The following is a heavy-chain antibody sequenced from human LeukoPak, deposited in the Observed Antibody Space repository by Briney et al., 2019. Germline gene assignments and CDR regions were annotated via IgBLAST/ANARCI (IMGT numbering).Heavy chain of an antibody. CDR2: ISRSGSTI. CDR3: AKERLHKYYYDSSGSYYFDY. J-gene: IGHJ4*02. CDR1: GFTFSSYE. V-gene: IGHV3-48*03. Sequence: HPGGSLRLSCAASGFTFSSYEMNWVRQAPGKGLEWVSYISRSGSTIYYADSVKGRFTISRDNSKNTLYLQMNSLRAEDTAVYYCAKERLHKYYYDSSGSYYFDYWGQGTLVTVSS. D-gene: IGHD3-22*01.